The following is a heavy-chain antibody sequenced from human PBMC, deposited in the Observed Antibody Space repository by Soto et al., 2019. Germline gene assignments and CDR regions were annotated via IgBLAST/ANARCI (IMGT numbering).Heavy chain of an antibody. D-gene: IGHD3-22*01. CDR2: ISHDGTKR. CDR1: GFTFNNYA. V-gene: IGHV3-30-3*01. Sequence: GGSLRLSWVGSGFTFNNYAMHWVRQAPGKGLEWVAVISHDGTKRDFTDSVKGRFTISRDNSKNTVYLQMHSLRPEDTAVYYCARDNYDSSGYYHYWGQGTRVTVSS. J-gene: IGHJ4*02. CDR3: ARDNYDSSGYYHY.